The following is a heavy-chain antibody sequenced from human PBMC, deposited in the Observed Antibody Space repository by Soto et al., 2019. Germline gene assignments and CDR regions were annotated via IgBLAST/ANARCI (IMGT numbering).Heavy chain of an antibody. CDR1: GFTFSSYG. D-gene: IGHD3-10*01. J-gene: IGHJ4*02. CDR3: AKVRADYYYGSGPFDS. Sequence: QVQLVESGGGVVQPGRSLRLSCAASGFTFSSYGMHWVRQAPGKGLEWVALISSDGSNKYYADSGKGRFTTSRDNSKNMLYLQMSTLGAGVTVVYYCAKVRADYYYGSGPFDSWGQGTLVTVSS. V-gene: IGHV3-30*18. CDR2: ISSDGSNK.